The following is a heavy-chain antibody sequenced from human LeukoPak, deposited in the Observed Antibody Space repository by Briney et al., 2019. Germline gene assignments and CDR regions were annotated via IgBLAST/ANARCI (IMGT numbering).Heavy chain of an antibody. D-gene: IGHD1-14*01. V-gene: IGHV3-7*01. Sequence: GGSLRLSCAAPGLTFSGHWMSWVRKAPGKGLEWVANINQGGSDKYYVDSVKGRFTISRDNANNLLYLQMNSLRGEDTAVYYCTRDRSRAEDDWGQGTLVTVSS. CDR2: INQGGSDK. CDR1: GLTFSGHW. J-gene: IGHJ4*02. CDR3: TRDRSRAEDD.